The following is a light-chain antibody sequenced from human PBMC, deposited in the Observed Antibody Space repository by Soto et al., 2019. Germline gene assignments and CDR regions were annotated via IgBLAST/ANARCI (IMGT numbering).Light chain of an antibody. CDR3: QQRSNWPPLT. CDR2: DAS. J-gene: IGKJ4*01. V-gene: IGKV3-11*01. CDR1: QSVSSY. Sequence: EIVLTQSPATLSLSPGERATLSCRASQSVSSYLAWYQQKPGQAPRLLIYDASNRATGIPARFSGSGSGTDFTLPISSLEPEDFAVYYYQQRSNWPPLTFGGGTKVEIK.